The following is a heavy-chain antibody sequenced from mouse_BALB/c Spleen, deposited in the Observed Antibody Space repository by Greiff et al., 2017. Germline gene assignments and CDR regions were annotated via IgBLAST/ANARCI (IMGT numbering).Heavy chain of an antibody. D-gene: IGHD1-2*01. CDR2: ISSGGST. CDR3: ARGPLLLRPFAY. CDR1: GFTFSSYA. V-gene: IGHV5-6-5*01. Sequence: DVKLVESGGGLVKPGGSLKLSCAASGFTFSSYAMSWVRQTPEKRLEWVASISSGGSTYYPDSVKGRFTISRDNARNILYLQMSSLRSEDTAMYYCARGPLLLRPFAYWGQGTLVTVSA. J-gene: IGHJ3*01.